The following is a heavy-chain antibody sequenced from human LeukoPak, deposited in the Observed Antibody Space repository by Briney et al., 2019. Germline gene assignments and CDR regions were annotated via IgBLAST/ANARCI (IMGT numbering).Heavy chain of an antibody. V-gene: IGHV3-21*01. CDR2: ISSSSSYI. CDR1: GFTFSSYS. D-gene: IGHD3-3*01. CDR3: ARDPIIFGVVIAAFDI. Sequence: PGGSLRLSCAASGFTFSSYSMNWVRQAPGKGLEWVSSISSSSSYIYYADSVKGRFTISRDNAKNSLYLQMNSLRAEDTAVYYCARDPIIFGVVIAAFDIWGQGTMVTVSS. J-gene: IGHJ3*02.